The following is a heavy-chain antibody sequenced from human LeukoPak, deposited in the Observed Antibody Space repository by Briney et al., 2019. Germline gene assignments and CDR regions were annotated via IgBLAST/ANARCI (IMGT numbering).Heavy chain of an antibody. CDR1: GGTFSSYA. Sequence: SVKVSCKASGGTFSSYAISWVRQAPGQGLEWMGGIIPMFGTANYAQKFQARVTITADEFTSTAYMELSSLRSEDTAVYYCARAHYSGNYYVGLCYFDHWGQGTLVTVSS. CDR2: IIPMFGTA. CDR3: ARAHYSGNYYVGLCYFDH. D-gene: IGHD1-26*01. J-gene: IGHJ4*02. V-gene: IGHV1-69*13.